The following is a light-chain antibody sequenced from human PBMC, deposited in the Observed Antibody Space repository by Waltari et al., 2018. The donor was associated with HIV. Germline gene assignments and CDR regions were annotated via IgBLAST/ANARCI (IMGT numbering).Light chain of an antibody. Sequence: MMQSPDTLPVSPGEGVTLTCRASQSVYTKVAWYQQRPGQAPRLIIYGATNRAAGFPARFSGGGSGTEFTLTISSLQSEDFAVYFCHQYNNWPYTFGQGTKLDIK. J-gene: IGKJ2*01. CDR2: GAT. CDR1: QSVYTK. V-gene: IGKV3-15*01. CDR3: HQYNNWPYT.